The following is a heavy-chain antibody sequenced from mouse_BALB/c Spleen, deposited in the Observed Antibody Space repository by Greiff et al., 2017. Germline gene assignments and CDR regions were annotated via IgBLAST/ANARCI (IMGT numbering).Heavy chain of an antibody. V-gene: IGHV5-17*02. Sequence: EVKLVESGGGLVQPGGSRKLSCAASGFTFSSFGMHWVRQAPEKGLEWVAYISSGSSTIYYADTLKGRFTISRDNPKNTLFLQMTSLRSEDTAMYYCARVGGYPYSMDYWGQGTSVTVSS. J-gene: IGHJ4*01. CDR1: GFTFSSFG. CDR3: ARVGGYPYSMDY. CDR2: ISSGSSTI. D-gene: IGHD2-14*01.